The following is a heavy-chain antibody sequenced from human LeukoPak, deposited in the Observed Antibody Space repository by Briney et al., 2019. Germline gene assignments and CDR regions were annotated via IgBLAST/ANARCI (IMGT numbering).Heavy chain of an antibody. CDR3: ASSRIRGSYYVSRDCFDY. J-gene: IGHJ4*02. CDR2: IIPIFGTA. V-gene: IGHV1-69*05. D-gene: IGHD1-26*01. CDR1: GGTFSSYA. Sequence: SVKVSCKASGGTFSSYAISWVRQAPGQGLEWMGGIIPIFGTANYAQKFQGRVTITTDESTSTAYMELSSLRSEDTAVYYCASSRIRGSYYVSRDCFDYWGQGTLVTVSS.